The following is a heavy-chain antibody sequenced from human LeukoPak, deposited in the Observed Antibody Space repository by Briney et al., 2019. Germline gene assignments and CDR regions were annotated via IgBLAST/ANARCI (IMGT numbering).Heavy chain of an antibody. J-gene: IGHJ4*02. CDR1: GFTFDDYA. CDR2: ISWNSGSI. CDR3: AKGGYCSSTSCYMDY. V-gene: IGHV3-9*03. D-gene: IGHD2-2*02. Sequence: GGSLRLSCAASGFTFDDYAMHWVRQAPGKGLEWVSGISWNSGSIGYADSVKGRFTISRDNAKNSLYLQMNSLRAEDMALYYCAKGGYCSSTSCYMDYWGQGTLVTVSS.